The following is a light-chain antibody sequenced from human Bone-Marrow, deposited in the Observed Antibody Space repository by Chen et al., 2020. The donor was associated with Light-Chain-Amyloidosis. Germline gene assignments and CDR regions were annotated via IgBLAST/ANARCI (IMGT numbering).Light chain of an antibody. J-gene: IGLJ2*01. CDR1: SSNIGSNY. V-gene: IGLV1-47*01. Sequence: QSVLTQPPSASGTPGQRVTISCSGSSSNIGSNYVYWYQQLPGTAPKLLIYRNNMRPSGVPVRFSDSKSGTSASLAISGLRSEDEADYYCAAWDDSMSGPVFGGGTKLTVL. CDR2: RNN. CDR3: AAWDDSMSGPV.